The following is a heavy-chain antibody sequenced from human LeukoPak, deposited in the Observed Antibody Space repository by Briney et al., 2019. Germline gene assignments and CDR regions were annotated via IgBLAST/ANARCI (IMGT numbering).Heavy chain of an antibody. V-gene: IGHV1-18*01. CDR2: ISAYHGST. CDR3: ARAVTIFVNHASGSGAYHYYMDV. D-gene: IGHD3-10*01. CDR1: GYTFTNYG. J-gene: IGHJ6*03. Sequence: ASVKVSCKASGYTFTNYGISWIRQAPGQGLEWMGWISAYHGSTNYAQKLLGRATMTRDTSTNTAYMDLTSLSSDDTAVYYCARAVTIFVNHASGSGAYHYYMDVWGKGTTVTISS.